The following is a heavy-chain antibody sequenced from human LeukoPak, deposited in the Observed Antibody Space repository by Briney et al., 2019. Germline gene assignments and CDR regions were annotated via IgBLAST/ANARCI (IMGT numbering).Heavy chain of an antibody. CDR1: GFTFDDYG. CDR3: ARVGPSSASMTPAYGMDV. J-gene: IGHJ6*02. CDR2: INWNGCST. Sequence: PGGSLRLSRAVSGFTFDDYGVSWVRQAPGKGLEWVSGINWNGCSTGYADSVKGRFTISRDNAKNSLYLQMNSLRAEDTALYYCARVGPSSASMTPAYGMDVWGQGTTVTVSS. D-gene: IGHD2/OR15-2a*01. V-gene: IGHV3-20*04.